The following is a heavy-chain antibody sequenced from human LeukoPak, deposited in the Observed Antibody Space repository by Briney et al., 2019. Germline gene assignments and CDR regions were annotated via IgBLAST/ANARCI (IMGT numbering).Heavy chain of an antibody. CDR2: INPNSGGT. D-gene: IGHD3-22*01. Sequence: ASVKVSCKASGYTFTGYYMYWVRQAPGQGLEWMGWINPNSGGTNYAQKFQGRVTMTRDTSISTAYMELSRLRSDDTAVYYCARIPLYYYDSSGYSPIFDYWGQGTLVTVSS. CDR1: GYTFTGYY. CDR3: ARIPLYYYDSSGYSPIFDY. V-gene: IGHV1-2*02. J-gene: IGHJ4*02.